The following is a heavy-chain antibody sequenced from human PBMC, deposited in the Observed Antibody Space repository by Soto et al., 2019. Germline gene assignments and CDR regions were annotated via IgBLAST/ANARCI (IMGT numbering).Heavy chain of an antibody. J-gene: IGHJ5*02. CDR2: IYPGDSDT. CDR1: GYSFTSYW. CDR3: ARLSYYYDSRGNWFDP. D-gene: IGHD3-22*01. V-gene: IGHV5-51*01. Sequence: GESLKISCKGSGYSFTSYWIGWVRQMPGKGLEWMGIIYPGDSDTRYSPSFQGQVTISADKSISTAYLQWSSLKASDTAMYYCARLSYYYDSRGNWFDPWGQGTLVTVSS.